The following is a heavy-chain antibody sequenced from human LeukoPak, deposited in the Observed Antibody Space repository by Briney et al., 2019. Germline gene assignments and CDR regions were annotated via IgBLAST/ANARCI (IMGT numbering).Heavy chain of an antibody. CDR2: IYSDNT. Sequence: GGSLRLSCTVSGFTVSSNSMSWVRQAPGKGLEWVSFIYSDNTHYSDSVKGRFTISRDNSKNTLYLQMNSLRAEDTAVYYCASMYYYDSIGLDYWGQGTLVTVSS. CDR3: ASMYYYDSIGLDY. CDR1: GFTVSSNS. D-gene: IGHD3-22*01. V-gene: IGHV3-66*03. J-gene: IGHJ4*02.